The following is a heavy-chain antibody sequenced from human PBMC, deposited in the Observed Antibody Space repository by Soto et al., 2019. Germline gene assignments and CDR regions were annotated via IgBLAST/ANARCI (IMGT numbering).Heavy chain of an antibody. D-gene: IGHD3-3*01. CDR3: ARGSSITIFGVVPSSWFDP. V-gene: IGHV4-59*01. Sequence: TSATLSLTCTVSGGSISSYYWSWIRQPPGKGLEWIGYIYYIVITNYNPSLKSRVTISVDTSKNQFSLKLSSVTAADTAVYYCARGSSITIFGVVPSSWFDPWGQGTLVTVSS. CDR1: GGSISSYY. J-gene: IGHJ5*02. CDR2: IYYIVIT.